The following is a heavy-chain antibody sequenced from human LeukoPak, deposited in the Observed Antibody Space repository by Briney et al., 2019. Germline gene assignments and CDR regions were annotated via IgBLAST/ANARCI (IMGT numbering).Heavy chain of an antibody. CDR2: IWYDGSNK. CDR1: GFTFSSYV. J-gene: IGHJ5*02. CDR3: ARERGDCSSTSCYADWFDP. V-gene: IGHV3-33*01. D-gene: IGHD2-2*01. Sequence: GGSLRLSCAASGFTFSSYVMHWVRQAPGKGLEWVAVIWYDGSNKYDADSVKGRFTISRDNSKNTLYLQMNSLRAEDTAVYYCARERGDCSSTSCYADWFDPWGQGTLVTVSS.